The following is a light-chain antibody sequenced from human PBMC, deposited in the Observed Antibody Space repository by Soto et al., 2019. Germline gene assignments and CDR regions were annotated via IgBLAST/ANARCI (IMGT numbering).Light chain of an antibody. CDR2: EVN. V-gene: IGLV2-14*02. Sequence: QSALTQPASVSGSPGQSITISCTGTSSNVGSYKLVSWYQQHPGKAPKLMIFEVNKRPSGVSNRFSGSKSGNTASLTVSGLQAEDEADYYCSSYTGGNPSYVFGTGTKLTVL. CDR3: SSYTGGNPSYV. CDR1: SSNVGSYKL. J-gene: IGLJ1*01.